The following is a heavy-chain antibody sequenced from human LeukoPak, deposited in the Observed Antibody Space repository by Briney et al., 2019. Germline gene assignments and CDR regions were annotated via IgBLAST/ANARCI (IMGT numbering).Heavy chain of an antibody. CDR3: ARAAAGTLCSFDY. Sequence: GGSLRLSCAASGFTFSNYAMTWVRQAPGNGLEWVSAISGSGGSSYFVDSVKGRFTISRDNSNNSLYVQMNSLRAEDTAIYYCARAAAGTLCSFDYWGQGTTVTVSS. D-gene: IGHD6-13*01. V-gene: IGHV3-23*01. CDR1: GFTFSNYA. CDR2: ISGSGGSS. J-gene: IGHJ4*02.